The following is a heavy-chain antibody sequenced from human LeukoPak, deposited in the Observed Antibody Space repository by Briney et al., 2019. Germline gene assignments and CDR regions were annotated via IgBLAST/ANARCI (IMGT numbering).Heavy chain of an antibody. D-gene: IGHD3-10*01. J-gene: IGHJ4*02. CDR2: LSYDGTNK. V-gene: IGHV3-30-3*01. CDR1: GFTFSNTW. Sequence: GGSLRLSCAASGFTFSNTWMSWVRQAPGKGLEWVAVLSYDGTNKYYADSVKGRFTMSRNISKNTLYLQMNSLRAEDTAVYYCAREVEFYFDYWGQGTLVTVSS. CDR3: AREVEFYFDY.